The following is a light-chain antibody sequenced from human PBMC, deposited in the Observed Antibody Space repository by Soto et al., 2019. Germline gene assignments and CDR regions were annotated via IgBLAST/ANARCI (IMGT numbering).Light chain of an antibody. CDR3: QQYGSSPQT. CDR1: QSVSSSY. J-gene: IGKJ1*01. CDR2: GAS. V-gene: IGKV3-20*01. Sequence: EVGWTRWPGTLSLSPGERATLSCRASQSVSSSYLAWYQQKPGQAPRLLIYGASSRATGIPDRFSGSGSGTDFTLTISRLEPEDFAVYYCQQYGSSPQTFGQGTRVDIK.